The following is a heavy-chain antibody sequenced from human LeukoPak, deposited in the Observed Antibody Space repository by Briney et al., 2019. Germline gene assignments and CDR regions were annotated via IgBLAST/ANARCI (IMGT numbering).Heavy chain of an antibody. CDR2: IIPIFGTA. Sequence: SVKVSCKASGGTFSSYAISWVRQAPGQGLEWMGRIIPIFGTANYAQKFQGRVTITTDESTSTAYMELSSLRPEDTAVYYCARDLRSYGRAFDIWGQGTTVTVSS. V-gene: IGHV1-69*05. CDR3: ARDLRSYGRAFDI. D-gene: IGHD5-18*01. CDR1: GGTFSSYA. J-gene: IGHJ3*02.